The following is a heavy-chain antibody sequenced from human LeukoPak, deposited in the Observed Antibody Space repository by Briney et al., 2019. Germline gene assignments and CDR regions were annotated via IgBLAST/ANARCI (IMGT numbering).Heavy chain of an antibody. CDR2: IYYSGST. V-gene: IGHV4-59*08. CDR3: ARAIAAAGPAD. CDR1: GGSISSYY. J-gene: IGHJ3*01. D-gene: IGHD6-13*01. Sequence: SETLSLTCTVSGGSISSYYWSWIRQPPGKGLEWIGYIYYSGSTNYNPSLKSRVTISVDTSKNQFSLRLSSVTAADTAVYYCARAIAAAGPADWGQGTMVTVSS.